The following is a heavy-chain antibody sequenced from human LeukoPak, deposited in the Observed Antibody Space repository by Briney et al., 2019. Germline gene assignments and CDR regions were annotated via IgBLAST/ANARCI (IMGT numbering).Heavy chain of an antibody. D-gene: IGHD4-23*01. CDR1: GSTFSSYW. CDR2: IKQDGSEK. V-gene: IGHV3-7*01. J-gene: IGHJ4*02. CDR3: ARDRVNYFDY. Sequence: GGSLRLSCAASGSTFSSYWMSWVRQAPGKGLEWVANIKQDGSEKYYVDSVKGRFTISRDNAKNSLYLQMNSLRAEDTAVYYCARDRVNYFDYWGQGTLVTVSS.